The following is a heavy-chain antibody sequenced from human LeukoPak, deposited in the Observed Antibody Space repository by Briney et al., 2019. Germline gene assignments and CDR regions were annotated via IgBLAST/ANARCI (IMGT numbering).Heavy chain of an antibody. CDR2: ITHRGAT. D-gene: IGHD3-10*01. V-gene: IGHV4-34*01. J-gene: IGHJ2*01. Sequence: SETLSLTCAVYGGFFTGYYWSWIRQPPGKGLEWIGEITHRGATSYNPSLKNRVTTSLETSKNQVSLKLSSVTAADTAVYFCARGLISPYYFDLWGRGTLVTVSS. CDR1: GGFFTGYY. CDR3: ARGLISPYYFDL.